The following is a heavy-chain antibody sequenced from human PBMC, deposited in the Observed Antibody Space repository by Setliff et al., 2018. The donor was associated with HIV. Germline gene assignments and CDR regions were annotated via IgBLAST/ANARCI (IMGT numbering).Heavy chain of an antibody. CDR3: TRRRGPMVRGVDPTPSYYFDY. J-gene: IGHJ4*02. CDR2: IYNRGST. V-gene: IGHV4-38-2*01. D-gene: IGHD3-10*01. Sequence: SETLSLTCAVSGYAISSGYYWGWIRRPPGKGLEWIGSIYNRGSTDYNPSLKSRVTISVDTSKNQFSLRLSSVTAGDTAVYYCTRRRGPMVRGVDPTPSYYFDYWGQGTLVTVSS. CDR1: GYAISSGYY.